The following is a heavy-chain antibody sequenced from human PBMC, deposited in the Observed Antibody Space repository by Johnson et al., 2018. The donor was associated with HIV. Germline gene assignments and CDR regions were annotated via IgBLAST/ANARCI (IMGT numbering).Heavy chain of an antibody. D-gene: IGHD6-13*01. CDR1: GFTFSSYA. J-gene: IGHJ3*02. Sequence: EVQLVESGGGVVQPGRSLRLSCAASGFTFSSYAMDWVRQTPGKGLAWVSAVSAGGDNTYYGDYVKGRFTISRDNSKNTLYLQMNSLRAEDTAVYYCAKAMSVSSWEHRGAFDIWGQGTMVTVSS. CDR2: VSAGGDNT. CDR3: AKAMSVSSWEHRGAFDI. V-gene: IGHV3-23*04.